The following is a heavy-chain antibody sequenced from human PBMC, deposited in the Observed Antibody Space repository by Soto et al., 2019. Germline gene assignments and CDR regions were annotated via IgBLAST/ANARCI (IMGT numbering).Heavy chain of an antibody. CDR1: GFTLSGYA. V-gene: IGHV3-64*01. CDR2: ISSNGVGT. CDR3: AGRGRPGFFLLEV. J-gene: IGHJ6*03. Sequence: EVQLAESGGGLAQPGGSLRLSCAASGFTLSGYAMDWVRQAPGKGLEYVSGISSNGVGTYYANSVQGRFTISRDNSKNPVELQMGRLGPEEMAVYYWAGRGRPGFFLLEVRGKGTTVTLPS. D-gene: IGHD2-15*01.